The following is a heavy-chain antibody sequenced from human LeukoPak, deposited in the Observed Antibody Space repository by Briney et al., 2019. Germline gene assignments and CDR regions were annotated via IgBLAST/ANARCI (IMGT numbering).Heavy chain of an antibody. CDR1: GYTFTGYY. V-gene: IGHV1-2*04. Sequence: ASVKVSCKASGYTFTGYYMHWVRQAPGQGLEWMGWINPNSGGTNYAQKFQGWVTMTRDTSISTAYMELSRLRSDDTAVYYCARDDGSARDYGDYYYYGMDVWGQGTTVTVSS. CDR2: INPNSGGT. CDR3: ARDDGSARDYGDYYYYGMDV. J-gene: IGHJ6*02. D-gene: IGHD4-17*01.